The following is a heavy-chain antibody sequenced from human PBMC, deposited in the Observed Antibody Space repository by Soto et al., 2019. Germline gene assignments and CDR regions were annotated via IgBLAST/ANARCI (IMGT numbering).Heavy chain of an antibody. Sequence: SVKVSCKASGGTFSSYAISWVRQAPGQGLEWMGGIIPIFGTANYAQKFQGRVTITADESTSTAYMELSSLRSEDTAVYYCARDWNDFWSGYQPYYYYGMDVWGQGTKVTVSS. V-gene: IGHV1-69*13. J-gene: IGHJ6*02. D-gene: IGHD3-3*01. CDR2: IIPIFGTA. CDR1: GGTFSSYA. CDR3: ARDWNDFWSGYQPYYYYGMDV.